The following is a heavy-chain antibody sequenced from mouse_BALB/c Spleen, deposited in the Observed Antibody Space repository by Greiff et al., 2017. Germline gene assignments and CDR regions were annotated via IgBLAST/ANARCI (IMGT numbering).Heavy chain of an antibody. CDR1: GFTFSDYY. CDR2: ISDGGSYT. Sequence: EVMLVESGGGLVKPGGSLKLSCAASGFTFSDYYMYWVRQTPEKRLEWVATISDGGSYTYYPDSVKGRFTISRDNAKNNLYLQMSSLKSEDTAMYYCARGYYGNYPWYFDVWGAGTTVTVSS. D-gene: IGHD2-1*01. V-gene: IGHV5-4*02. CDR3: ARGYYGNYPWYFDV. J-gene: IGHJ1*01.